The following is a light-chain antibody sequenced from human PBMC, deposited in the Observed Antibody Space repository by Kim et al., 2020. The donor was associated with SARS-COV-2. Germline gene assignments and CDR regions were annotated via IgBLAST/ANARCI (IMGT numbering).Light chain of an antibody. CDR2: QDT. Sequence: VSPGRTGTNTCSGHKLGNKYVSWYHQKPGQSPVLVIYQDTKRPSGIPERFSGSNSGNTATLTISGTQTMDEGDYYCQAWDSSTNVVFGGGTQLTVL. CDR1: KLGNKY. CDR3: QAWDSSTNVV. J-gene: IGLJ3*02. V-gene: IGLV3-1*01.